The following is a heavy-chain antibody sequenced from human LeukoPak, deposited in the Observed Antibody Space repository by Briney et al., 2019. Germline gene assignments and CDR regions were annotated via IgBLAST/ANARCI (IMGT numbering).Heavy chain of an antibody. Sequence: GGSLRLSCAASGFTFRTYWMHWVRQTPGQRLVWVSRINSDGSTTNYADSVKGRFTVSRDNAQNTLYLQMSSLRAEDTAVYYCARAGNYYFEYWGQGALVTVSS. D-gene: IGHD3-10*01. CDR3: ARAGNYYFEY. J-gene: IGHJ4*02. CDR2: INSDGSTT. V-gene: IGHV3-74*01. CDR1: GFTFRTYW.